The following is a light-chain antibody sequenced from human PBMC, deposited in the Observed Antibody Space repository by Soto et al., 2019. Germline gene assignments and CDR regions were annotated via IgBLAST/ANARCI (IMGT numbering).Light chain of an antibody. V-gene: IGKV1-5*03. CDR2: KTS. CDR1: QSIRSW. J-gene: IGKJ1*01. Sequence: DIQMTQSPSTLSASVGDRVTITCRASQSIRSWLAWYQQKPGKAPNLLIYKTSSLQSGIPSRLSDSETGTEDTLTISSLQPDDFATYFCQQYNTYPWTFGQGPKVEIK. CDR3: QQYNTYPWT.